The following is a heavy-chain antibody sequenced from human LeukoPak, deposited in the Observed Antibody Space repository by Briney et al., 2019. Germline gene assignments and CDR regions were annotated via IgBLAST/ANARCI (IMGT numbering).Heavy chain of an antibody. CDR1: GFTFSSYE. CDR3: ARTHQSQNYYGSGSYARYFDY. J-gene: IGHJ4*02. D-gene: IGHD3-10*01. V-gene: IGHV3-48*03. Sequence: GGSLRLSCAASGFTFSSYEMNWVRQAPGKGLEWVSYISSSGSTIYYADTLKGRFTISRDNAKNSLYLQMNSLRAEDTAVYYCARTHQSQNYYGSGSYARYFDYWGQGTLVTVSS. CDR2: ISSSGSTI.